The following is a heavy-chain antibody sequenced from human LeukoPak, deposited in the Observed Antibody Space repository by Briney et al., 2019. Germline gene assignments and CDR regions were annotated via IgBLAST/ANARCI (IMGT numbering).Heavy chain of an antibody. CDR1: GFTVSSNF. J-gene: IGHJ4*02. CDR2: IYSGGST. D-gene: IGHD3-9*01. CDR3: ALGLVTDY. Sequence: GGSLRLSCAASGFTVSSNFMSGVRQAPGKGLEWVSVIYSGGSTYYADSVKGRFTISRDNSKNTLYLQMNSLRVEDTAVYYCALGLVTDYWGQGTLVTVSS. V-gene: IGHV3-66*01.